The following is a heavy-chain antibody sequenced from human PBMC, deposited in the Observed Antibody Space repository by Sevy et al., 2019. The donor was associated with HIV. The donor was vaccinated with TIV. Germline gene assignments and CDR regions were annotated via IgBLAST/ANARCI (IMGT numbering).Heavy chain of an antibody. CDR2: INPNNGDS. CDR3: TRDDIYTHPWEFDW. CDR1: GFTFTDYY. V-gene: IGHV1-2*02. D-gene: IGHD1-26*01. Sequence: ASVKVSCKASGFTFTDYYLHWMRQAPGQGLEWMGWINPNNGDSRSAQKFQGRVTLTLDMSISTAYMELSGLKSDDTAIYFCTRDDIYTHPWEFDWWGHGALITVSS. J-gene: IGHJ4*01.